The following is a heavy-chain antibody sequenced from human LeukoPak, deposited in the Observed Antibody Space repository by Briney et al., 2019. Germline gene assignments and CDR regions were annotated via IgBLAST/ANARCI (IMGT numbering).Heavy chain of an antibody. CDR1: GGTFSSYA. Sequence: SVKVSCKASGGTFSSYAISWVRQAPGQGLEWMGGIIPIFGTANYARKFQGRVTITADESTSTAYMELSSLRSEDTAVYYCARVSYCGGDCYSSQYFQHWGQGTLVTVSS. D-gene: IGHD2-21*02. CDR3: ARVSYCGGDCYSSQYFQH. V-gene: IGHV1-69*13. J-gene: IGHJ1*01. CDR2: IIPIFGTA.